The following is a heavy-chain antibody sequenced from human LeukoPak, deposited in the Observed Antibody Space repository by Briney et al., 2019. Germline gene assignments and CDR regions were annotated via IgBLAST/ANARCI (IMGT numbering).Heavy chain of an antibody. CDR2: INERATII. Sequence: HPGGSLRLSCAASGFTFSNYWMHWVRQAPGKGLEWVSRINERATIISYADSVKGRFTISRENARNTLYLQMNSLTAEDTAVYYCVRDLILVWTPGDDFDHWGQGTLVTVFS. J-gene: IGHJ4*02. CDR1: GFTFSNYW. V-gene: IGHV3-74*01. CDR3: VRDLILVWTPGDDFDH. D-gene: IGHD3-16*01.